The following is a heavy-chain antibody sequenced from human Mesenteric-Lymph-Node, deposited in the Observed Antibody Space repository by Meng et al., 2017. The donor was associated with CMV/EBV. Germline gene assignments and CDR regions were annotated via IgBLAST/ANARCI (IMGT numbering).Heavy chain of an antibody. CDR2: ISGHNGNT. V-gene: IGHV1-18*01. D-gene: IGHD1-7*01. CDR1: TFTSYG. CDR3: ARDHLPYTWNYGPNYFDY. J-gene: IGHJ4*02. Sequence: TFTSYGLSWVRQAPGQGLEWMGWISGHNGNTNYAQKFQGRVTMTTDTSTSTAYMELRSLRSDDTAVYYCARDHLPYTWNYGPNYFDYWGQGTLVTVSS.